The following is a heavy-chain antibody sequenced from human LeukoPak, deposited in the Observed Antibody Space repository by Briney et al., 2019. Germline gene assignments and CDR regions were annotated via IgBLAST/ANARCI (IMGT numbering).Heavy chain of an antibody. J-gene: IGHJ4*02. V-gene: IGHV3-20*04. CDR3: ARDTFGVFDY. CDR1: GFTFDNYG. Sequence: PGGSLRLSCAASGFTFDNYGMSWARQVPGKGLEWVSSINGNGGSTAYADSVKGRFTMSRDNAKNSLSLQMNSLRAEDMAVYYCARDTFGVFDYWGQGTLVTVSS. D-gene: IGHD3-16*01. CDR2: INGNGGST.